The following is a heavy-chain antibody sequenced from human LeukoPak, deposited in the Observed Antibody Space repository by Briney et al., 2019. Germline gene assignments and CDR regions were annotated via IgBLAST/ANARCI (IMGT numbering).Heavy chain of an antibody. CDR2: IYYSGST. J-gene: IGHJ4*02. V-gene: IGHV4-59*08. CDR1: GGSISSYY. CDR3: ARHLKYGSGSHKSYYFDY. Sequence: SETLSLTCTVSGGSISSYYWSWIRQPPGKGLEWIRYIYYSGSTNYNPSLKSRVTISVDTSKNQFSLKLSSVTAADTAVYYCARHLKYGSGSHKSYYFDYWGQGTLVTVSS. D-gene: IGHD3-10*01.